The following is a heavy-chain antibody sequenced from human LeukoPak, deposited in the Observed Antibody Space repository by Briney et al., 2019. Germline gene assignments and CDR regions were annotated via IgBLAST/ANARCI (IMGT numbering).Heavy chain of an antibody. CDR1: GGTFSSYA. V-gene: IGHV1-69*05. CDR2: IIPIFGTA. D-gene: IGHD3-22*01. J-gene: IGHJ6*03. Sequence: SVKVSCKASGGTFSSYAISWVRQAPGQGLEWMGGIIPIFGTANYAQKFQGRVTITTDESTSTAYMELSSLGSEDTAVYYCARPSSGYYFDYYYYMDVWGKGTTVTVSS. CDR3: ARPSSGYYFDYYYYMDV.